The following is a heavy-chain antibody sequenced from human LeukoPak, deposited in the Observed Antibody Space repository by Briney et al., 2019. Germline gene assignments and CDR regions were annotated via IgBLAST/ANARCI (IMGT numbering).Heavy chain of an antibody. CDR3: ARQEGDLDP. D-gene: IGHD3-16*01. J-gene: IGHJ5*02. Sequence: TASETLSLTCTVSGGSISSYYWSWIRQPPGKGLEWIGYIYYSGSTNYNPSLKSRVTISVDTSKNQFSLKLSSVTAADTAVYYCARQEGDLDPWGQGTLVTVSS. CDR1: GGSISSYY. V-gene: IGHV4-59*01. CDR2: IYYSGST.